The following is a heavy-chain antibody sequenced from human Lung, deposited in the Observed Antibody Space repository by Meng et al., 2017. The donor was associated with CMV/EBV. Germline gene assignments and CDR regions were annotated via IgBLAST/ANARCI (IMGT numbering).Heavy chain of an antibody. CDR3: AREEAMVGYYTNWFDA. CDR2: ISGSVGNT. Sequence: FPFRSYAMSWFRPAPGKGLEWVSSISGSVGNTYYADSVKGRFTISRDNSGDTLYMQMSSLRAEDTAVYYCAREEAMVGYYTNWFDAWGQGALVTVSS. D-gene: IGHD5-18*01. CDR1: FPFRSYA. V-gene: IGHV3-23*01. J-gene: IGHJ5*02.